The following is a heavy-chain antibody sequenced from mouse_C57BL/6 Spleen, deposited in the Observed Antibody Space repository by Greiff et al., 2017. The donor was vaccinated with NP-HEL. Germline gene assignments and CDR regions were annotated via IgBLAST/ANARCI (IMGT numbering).Heavy chain of an antibody. CDR1: GYAFTNYL. V-gene: IGHV1-54*01. D-gene: IGHD1-1*01. Sequence: QVQLQQSGAELVRPGTSVKVSCKASGYAFTNYLIEWVKQRPGPGLEWIGVINPGSGGTNYNEKFKGKATLTADKSSSTAYMQLSSLTSEDSAVYFCARVITTVDAMDYWGQGTSVTVSS. CDR2: INPGSGGT. J-gene: IGHJ4*01. CDR3: ARVITTVDAMDY.